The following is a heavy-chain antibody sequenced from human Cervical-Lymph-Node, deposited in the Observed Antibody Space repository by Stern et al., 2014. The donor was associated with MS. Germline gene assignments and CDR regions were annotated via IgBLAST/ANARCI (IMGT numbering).Heavy chain of an antibody. J-gene: IGHJ5*02. CDR1: GFSLSTSGAG. D-gene: IGHD1-1*01. CDR2: IYWDDDK. Sequence: QVTLRESGPTLVKPTETLTLTCTFSGFSLSTSGAGVGWIRQPPGKALEWLALIYWDDDKRYSPSLKSRLTIPKDTSNNQVVLTMTDMDPVDTATYYCTHKSFGTTYNWFDLWGQGTLVTVSS. CDR3: THKSFGTTYNWFDL. V-gene: IGHV2-5*02.